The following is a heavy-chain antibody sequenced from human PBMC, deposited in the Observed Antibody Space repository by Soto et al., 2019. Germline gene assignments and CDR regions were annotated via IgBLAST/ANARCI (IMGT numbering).Heavy chain of an antibody. CDR1: GFTFSSYG. Sequence: QVQLVESGGGVVQPGRSLRLSCAASGFTFSSYGMHWVRQAPGKGLEWVAVISYDGSNKYYADSVKGRFTISRDNSKNTLYLQMNSLRAEDTAVYYCAKDRSIPSWGDYYYGMDVWGQGTTVTVSS. J-gene: IGHJ6*02. CDR3: AKDRSIPSWGDYYYGMDV. D-gene: IGHD2-2*02. V-gene: IGHV3-30*18. CDR2: ISYDGSNK.